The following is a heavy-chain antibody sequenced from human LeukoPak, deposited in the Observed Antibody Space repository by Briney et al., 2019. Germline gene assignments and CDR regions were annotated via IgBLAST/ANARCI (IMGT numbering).Heavy chain of an antibody. CDR2: IRYDGSDK. Sequence: GGSLRLSCAASGITFSSYGMHWVRQAPGKGLEWVAFIRYDGSDKYYADSVKGRFTISRDNSKNTLYLQMNSLRAEDTAVYYCARDRHGDYYFDYWGQGTLVTVSS. J-gene: IGHJ4*02. D-gene: IGHD4-17*01. CDR1: GITFSSYG. V-gene: IGHV3-30*02. CDR3: ARDRHGDYYFDY.